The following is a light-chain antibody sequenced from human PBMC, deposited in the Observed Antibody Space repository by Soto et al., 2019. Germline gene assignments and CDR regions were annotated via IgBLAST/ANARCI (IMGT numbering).Light chain of an antibody. V-gene: IGKV1-13*02. J-gene: IGKJ3*01. CDR1: QGISSA. Sequence: ALQLTQSPSSLSASVGDRVTITCRASQGISSALAWYQQKPGKAPKLLIYDASSLESGVPSRFSGSGSGTDFTLTISSLQPEDFATYYCQQFNSSPFTFGPGTKVDIK. CDR2: DAS. CDR3: QQFNSSPFT.